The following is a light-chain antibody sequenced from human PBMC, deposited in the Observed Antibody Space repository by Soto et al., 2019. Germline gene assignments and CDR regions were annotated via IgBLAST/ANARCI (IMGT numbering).Light chain of an antibody. Sequence: EIGLTQSPGTLSLSPGERATLYCRTSQSVSSTFLAWYQQKPGQAPRLLIYDASNRATGIPDRFSGSGSGTDFTLTISRLEPEDFAVYYCQQYGSSPWTFGQGTKVDIK. CDR3: QQYGSSPWT. J-gene: IGKJ1*01. V-gene: IGKV3-20*01. CDR2: DAS. CDR1: QSVSSTF.